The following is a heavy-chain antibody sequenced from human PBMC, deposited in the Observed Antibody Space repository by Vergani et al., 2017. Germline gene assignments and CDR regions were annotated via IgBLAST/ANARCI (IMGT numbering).Heavy chain of an antibody. Sequence: QVQLVESAGGVVQPVGSLRLSCAASGFTFSNSGMHWIRQAPGKGLEWLAYRGKDGNNTRYRDAVKGRFTVSRDNSKDILYLKMDSLRSEDTALYYCAKYLRDSPDGLPDSWGPGTLVIVSS. V-gene: IGHV3-30*02. CDR1: GFTFSNSG. CDR2: RGKDGNNT. D-gene: IGHD2-21*02. J-gene: IGHJ4*02. CDR3: AKYLRDSPDGLPDS.